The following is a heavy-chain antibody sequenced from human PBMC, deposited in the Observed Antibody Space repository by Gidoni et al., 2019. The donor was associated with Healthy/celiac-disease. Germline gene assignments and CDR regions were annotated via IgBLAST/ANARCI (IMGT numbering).Heavy chain of an antibody. J-gene: IGHJ2*01. CDR2: IYTSGST. Sequence: QVQLQESAPGLVKPSETLSLPCTVSGGSISSYYWSWIRQPAGKGLEWLGRIYTSGSTNYNPSLKSRVTRSVDTSKNQFSLKLSSVTAADTAVYYCARSLLVRTGLNWYFDLWGRGTLVTVSS. CDR1: GGSISSYY. V-gene: IGHV4-4*07. D-gene: IGHD2-8*02. CDR3: ARSLLVRTGLNWYFDL.